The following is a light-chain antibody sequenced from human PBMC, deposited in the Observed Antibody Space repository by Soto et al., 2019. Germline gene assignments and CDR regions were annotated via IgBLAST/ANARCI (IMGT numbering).Light chain of an antibody. CDR1: QSVSES. CDR2: DVS. CDR3: TQRSHWLPIT. V-gene: IGKV3-11*01. J-gene: IGKJ5*01. Sequence: EIVLTQSPATLSLSPGERATLSCRASQSVSESLAWYQQKPGQAPRLLIYDVSYRTTGITVRFSGSGSGTAFSLTISSLEHEAFAIYYCTQRSHWLPITFGLGTPVEIK.